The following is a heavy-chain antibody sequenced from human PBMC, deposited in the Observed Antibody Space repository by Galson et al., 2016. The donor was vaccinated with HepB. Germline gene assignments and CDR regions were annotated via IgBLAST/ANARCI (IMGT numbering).Heavy chain of an antibody. Sequence: LTCAVSGASFRGYFWTWVRQPPGKGLEWIGEINHSGYTNYHPSLKSRVAISLDMSRKQFFLKVRSVSAADTAVYFCARDLEGVCSGTDCPPTSDRDYWGQGVLVTVST. D-gene: IGHD1-26*01. CDR1: GASFRGYF. CDR3: ARDLEGVCSGTDCPPTSDRDY. J-gene: IGHJ4*02. CDR2: INHSGYT. V-gene: IGHV4-34*01.